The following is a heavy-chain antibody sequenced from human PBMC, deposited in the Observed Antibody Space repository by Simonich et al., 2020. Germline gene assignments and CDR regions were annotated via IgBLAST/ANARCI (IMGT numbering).Heavy chain of an antibody. V-gene: IGHV3-7*01. CDR2: IKKDGSEK. Sequence: EVQLVEPGGGLVQPVGSLRLSCAASGFTFSSYWMSWVRQAPGKGLEWGANIKKDGSEKYYVDSVKGRFTISRDNAKNSLYLQMNSLRAEDTAVYYCAREGIAARDAFDIWGQGTMVTVSS. J-gene: IGHJ3*02. D-gene: IGHD6-6*01. CDR3: AREGIAARDAFDI. CDR1: GFTFSSYW.